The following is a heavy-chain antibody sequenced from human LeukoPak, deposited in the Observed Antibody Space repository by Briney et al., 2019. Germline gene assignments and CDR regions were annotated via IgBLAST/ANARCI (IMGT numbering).Heavy chain of an antibody. CDR1: GFTFSSYS. CDR3: ARDGTAMVTDY. Sequence: GGSLRLSCAASGFTFSSYSMNWVRQAPGKGLEWVSSISSSSSYIYYADSVKGRFTISRDNTKNSLYLQMNSLRAEDTAVYYCARDGTAMVTDYWGQGTLVTVSS. V-gene: IGHV3-21*01. J-gene: IGHJ4*02. CDR2: ISSSSSYI. D-gene: IGHD5-18*01.